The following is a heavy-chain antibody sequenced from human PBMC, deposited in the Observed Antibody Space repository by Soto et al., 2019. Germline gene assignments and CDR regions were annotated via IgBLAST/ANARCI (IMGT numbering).Heavy chain of an antibody. Sequence: QITLKESGPTLVKPTQTLTLTCTFSGFSLSTTRVGVGWIRQPPGKALEWLALIYCDDDKRYSPFLKIRLPITKDTSKTQLVLTMTNMYPTDTATYFCAHTLVAGLGYYFDYWGQGTLVTVSS. J-gene: IGHJ4*02. CDR1: GFSLSTTRVG. V-gene: IGHV2-5*02. D-gene: IGHD6-19*01. CDR3: AHTLVAGLGYYFDY. CDR2: IYCDDDK.